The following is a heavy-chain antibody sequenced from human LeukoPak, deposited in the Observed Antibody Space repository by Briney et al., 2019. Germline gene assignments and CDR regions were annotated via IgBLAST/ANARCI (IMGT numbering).Heavy chain of an antibody. Sequence: SQTLSLTCTVSGGSISSYYWSWIRQPAGKGLEWIGRIYTSGSTNYNPSLKGRVTMSVDTSKNQFSLKLSSVTAADTAVYYCARCHYYDSSGYYEEDYWGQGTLVTVSS. J-gene: IGHJ4*02. CDR3: ARCHYYDSSGYYEEDY. CDR2: IYTSGST. D-gene: IGHD3-22*01. CDR1: GGSISSYY. V-gene: IGHV4-4*07.